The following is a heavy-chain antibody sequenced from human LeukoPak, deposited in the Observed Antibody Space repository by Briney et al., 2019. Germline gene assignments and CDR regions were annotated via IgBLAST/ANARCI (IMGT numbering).Heavy chain of an antibody. D-gene: IGHD2-15*01. CDR2: IYPGDSDT. V-gene: IGHV5-51*01. J-gene: IGHJ1*01. CDR3: ARRADCSGGSCYFSAEYFQH. CDR1: GYSFTSYW. Sequence: GESLKISCKGSGYSFTSYWIGWVRQMPGKGLEWMGVIYPGDSDTRYSPSFQGQVTISADKSISTAYLQWSSLKASDSAMYYCARRADCSGGSCYFSAEYFQHWGQGTLVTVSS.